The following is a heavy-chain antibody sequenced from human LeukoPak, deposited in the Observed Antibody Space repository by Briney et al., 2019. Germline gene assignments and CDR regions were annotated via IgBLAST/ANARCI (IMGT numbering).Heavy chain of an antibody. CDR3: ARETYYYDGSRYRLTDWFDS. CDR1: GFIFRNYT. D-gene: IGHD3-22*01. CDR2: ISSSSGYI. J-gene: IGHJ5*01. Sequence: GGSLRLSCAASGFIFRNYTMNWGRQAPGKGLEFVSSISSSSGYIYYADSVRGRFTISRDNAENSLYLQMNRLRAEDTAVYYCARETYYYDGSRYRLTDWFDSWGQGTLVTVSS. V-gene: IGHV3-21*01.